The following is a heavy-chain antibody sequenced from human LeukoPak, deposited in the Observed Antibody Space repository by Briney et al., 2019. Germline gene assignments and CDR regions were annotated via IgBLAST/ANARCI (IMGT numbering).Heavy chain of an antibody. CDR2: IYTSGST. CDR1: GGSISSYY. J-gene: IGHJ4*02. D-gene: IGHD6-6*01. Sequence: PSETLSLTCTVSGGSISSYYWSWIRQPPGKGLEWIGYIYTSGSTNYNPSLKSRVTISVDTSKDQFSLKLSSVTAADTAVYYCARRGSSSSPIDYWGQGTLVTVSS. CDR3: ARRGSSSSPIDY. V-gene: IGHV4-4*09.